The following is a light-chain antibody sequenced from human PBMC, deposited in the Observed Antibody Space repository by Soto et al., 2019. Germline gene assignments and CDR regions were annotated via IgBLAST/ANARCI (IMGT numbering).Light chain of an antibody. CDR3: SSYAGSNNFV. J-gene: IGLJ1*01. CDR2: EVS. CDR1: SSDVGGYNY. Sequence: QSVLTQPPSASGSPGQSVTISCTGTSSDVGGYNYVSWYQQHPGKAPKLMIYEVSKRPSGVPDRFSGSKSGNTASLTVSGLQAEDEADYNCSSYAGSNNFVFGTGTKVT. V-gene: IGLV2-8*01.